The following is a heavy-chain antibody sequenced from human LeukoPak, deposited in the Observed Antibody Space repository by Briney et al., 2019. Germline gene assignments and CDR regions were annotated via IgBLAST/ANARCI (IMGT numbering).Heavy chain of an antibody. D-gene: IGHD2-2*01. CDR2: IIPIFGTA. J-gene: IGHJ4*02. V-gene: IGHV1-69*13. CDR3: ARDQSPLVVPLG. Sequence: GASVKVSCKASGGTFSSYAISWVRQAPGQGLEWVGGIIPIFGTANYAQKFQGRVTITADESTSTAYMELSSLRSEDTAVYYCARDQSPLVVPLGWGQGTLVTVSS. CDR1: GGTFSSYA.